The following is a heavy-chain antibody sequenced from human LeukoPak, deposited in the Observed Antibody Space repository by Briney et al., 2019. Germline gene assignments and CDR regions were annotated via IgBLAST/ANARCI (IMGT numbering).Heavy chain of an antibody. V-gene: IGHV4-39*01. D-gene: IGHD2-21*02. CDR2: IYYSGST. J-gene: IGHJ1*01. CDR3: ARGCGGDCYSGYFQH. Sequence: ASETLSLTCTVSGGSISSSSYYWGWIRQPPGKGLEWIGSIYYSGSTYYNPSLKSRVTISVDTSKNQFSLKLSSVTAADTAVYYCARGCGGDCYSGYFQHWGQGTLVTVSS. CDR1: GGSISSSSYY.